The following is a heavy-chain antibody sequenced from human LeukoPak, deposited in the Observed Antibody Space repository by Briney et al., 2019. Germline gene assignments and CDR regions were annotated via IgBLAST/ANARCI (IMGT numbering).Heavy chain of an antibody. CDR3: ARGNYDFWSGPYYFDY. D-gene: IGHD3-3*01. Sequence: KPSETLSLTCTVSGGSISSYYWSWIRQPAGKGLEWIGRIYTSGSTNYNPSLKSRVTMSVDTSKNQFSLKLSSVTAADTAVYYCARGNYDFWSGPYYFDYWGQGTLVTVSS. CDR1: GGSISSYY. V-gene: IGHV4-4*07. J-gene: IGHJ4*02. CDR2: IYTSGST.